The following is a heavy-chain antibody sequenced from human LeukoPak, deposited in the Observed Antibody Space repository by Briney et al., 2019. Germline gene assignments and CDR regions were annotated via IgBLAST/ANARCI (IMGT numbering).Heavy chain of an antibody. CDR1: GGTFSSYA. J-gene: IGHJ4*02. V-gene: IGHV1-69*06. Sequence: SVKVSCKASGGTFSSYAISWVRQAPGQGLEWMGGIIPIFGTANYAQKFQGRVTITADKSTSTAYMELSRLRSDDTAVYYCARVLFYSSGNKSNRVDYWGQGTPVTVSS. CDR2: IIPIFGTA. D-gene: IGHD6-19*01. CDR3: ARVLFYSSGNKSNRVDY.